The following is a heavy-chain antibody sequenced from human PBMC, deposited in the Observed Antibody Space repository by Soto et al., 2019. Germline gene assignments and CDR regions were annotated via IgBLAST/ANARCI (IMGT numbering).Heavy chain of an antibody. J-gene: IGHJ6*02. CDR3: ARDSEGQAALGYYYYGMDV. V-gene: IGHV3-33*01. D-gene: IGHD6-6*01. CDR2: IWYDGSNK. Sequence: PGGSLRLSCAASGFTFSSYGMHWVSQAPGKGLEWVAVIWYDGSNKYYADSVKGRFTISRDNSKNTLYLQMNSLRAEDTAVYYCARDSEGQAALGYYYYGMDVWGQGTTVTVSS. CDR1: GFTFSSYG.